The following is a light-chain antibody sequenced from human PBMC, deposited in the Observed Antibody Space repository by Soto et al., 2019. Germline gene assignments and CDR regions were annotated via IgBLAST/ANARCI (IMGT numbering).Light chain of an antibody. CDR2: NNN. J-gene: IGLJ1*01. V-gene: IGLV1-44*01. Sequence: QSVLPQPPSASAPPGQRVTISCSGGSSNIGDNPVNWYQHLPGAAPTLLIYNNNQRPSGVPDRFSGSKSGASASLAISELRSEDEADYYCSTWDDTLDAYVFGTGTKLTVL. CDR1: SSNIGDNP. CDR3: STWDDTLDAYV.